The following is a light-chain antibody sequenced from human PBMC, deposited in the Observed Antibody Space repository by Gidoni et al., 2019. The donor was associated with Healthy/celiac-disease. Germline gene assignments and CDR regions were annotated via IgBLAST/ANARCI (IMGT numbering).Light chain of an antibody. CDR2: DVS. CDR1: SSDVGVYNY. CDR3: SSYTSSSTQV. Sequence: QSALTQPASVSVSPGQSITISCTGTSSDVGVYNYVSWYQQHTGKAHKLMIYDVSNRPSGVSNRFSGSKSGNTASLTIAGLQAEDEADYYCSSYTSSSTQVFGGGTKLTVL. V-gene: IGLV2-14*01. J-gene: IGLJ3*02.